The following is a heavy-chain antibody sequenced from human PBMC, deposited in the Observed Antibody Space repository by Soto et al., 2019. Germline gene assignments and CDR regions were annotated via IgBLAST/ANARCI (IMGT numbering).Heavy chain of an antibody. CDR3: ARSQRGRTAFTFDY. V-gene: IGHV4-61*01. J-gene: IGHJ4*02. CDR1: GDSVSNDNYY. CDR2: IYYSGTT. D-gene: IGHD3-16*01. Sequence: QVQLQESGPGLVKPSETLSLTCAVSGDSVSNDNYYWSWIRQPPGKGLEWIGYIYYSGTTNYNSYLQSRLSLSVDMSKNQFSLKMDSVTAADTAVYFCARSQRGRTAFTFDYWGQGALVTVAS.